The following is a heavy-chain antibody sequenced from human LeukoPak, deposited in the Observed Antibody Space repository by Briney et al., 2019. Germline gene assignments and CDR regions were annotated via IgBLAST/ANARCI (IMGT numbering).Heavy chain of an antibody. Sequence: SETLSLTCTVSGGSISSGSYYWGWIRQPPGKGLEWIGSIYYSGSTYYNPSLKSRVTISVDTSKNQFSLKLSSVTAADTAVYYCARLAAAGTIFDYWGQGTLVTVSS. D-gene: IGHD6-13*01. CDR1: GGSISSGSYY. CDR3: ARLAAAGTIFDY. J-gene: IGHJ4*02. V-gene: IGHV4-39*01. CDR2: IYYSGST.